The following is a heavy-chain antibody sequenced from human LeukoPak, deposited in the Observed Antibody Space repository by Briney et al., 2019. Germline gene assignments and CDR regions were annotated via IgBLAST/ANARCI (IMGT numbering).Heavy chain of an antibody. Sequence: GGSLRLSCTASGFAFGSYAMAWVRLAPGKGLEGGAAIGRDYDRVHEDSVKGRFTISRDNSKSTLYLQMDNLRPEDTAVYFCAKSAGVATIYFDSWGQGAQVTVSS. D-gene: IGHD5-12*01. J-gene: IGHJ4*02. V-gene: IGHV3-23*01. CDR2: IGRDYDR. CDR1: GFAFGSYA. CDR3: AKSAGVATIYFDS.